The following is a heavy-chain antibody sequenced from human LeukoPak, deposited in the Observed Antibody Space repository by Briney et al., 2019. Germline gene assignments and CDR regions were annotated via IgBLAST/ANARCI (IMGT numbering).Heavy chain of an antibody. V-gene: IGHV4-4*07. Sequence: SETLSLTCTVSGGSISSYYWSWIRQPAGKGLEWIGRIYTSGSTNYNPSLKSRVTISVDTSKNQFSLKLSSVTAADTAVYYCARRLGYCSGGSCYENWFDPWGQGTLVTVSS. CDR2: IYTSGST. D-gene: IGHD2-15*01. J-gene: IGHJ5*02. CDR3: ARRLGYCSGGSCYENWFDP. CDR1: GGSISSYY.